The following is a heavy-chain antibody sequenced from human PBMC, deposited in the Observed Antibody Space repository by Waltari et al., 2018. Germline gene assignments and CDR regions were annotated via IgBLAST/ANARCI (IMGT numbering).Heavy chain of an antibody. CDR3: ARWRPPDYGLDN. V-gene: IGHV7-4-1*02. J-gene: IGHJ4*02. Sequence: QVQLVHSGSELKKPGTSVKISCKASGYTVTDSSLHWVGQAGGKGFEWMSRINTKTGKSTYAPDFTGRFVVSLDTSVSTAYLEIISLKAEDTAVYYCARWRPPDYGLDNWGQVTLVTVSA. D-gene: IGHD4-17*01. CDR2: INTKTGKS. CDR1: GYTVTDSS.